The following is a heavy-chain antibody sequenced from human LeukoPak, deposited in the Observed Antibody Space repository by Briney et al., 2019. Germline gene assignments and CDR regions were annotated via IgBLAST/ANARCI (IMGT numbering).Heavy chain of an antibody. CDR2: IYHSGST. Sequence: SETLSLTCTVSGYSISSGYYWGWIRQPPGKGLEWIGSIYHSGSTNYNPSLKSRVTISVDTSKNQFSLKLSSVTAADTAVYYCARMFLAAAGRRYYYYMDVWGKGTTVTISS. V-gene: IGHV4-38-2*02. CDR3: ARMFLAAAGRRYYYYMDV. D-gene: IGHD6-13*01. CDR1: GYSISSGYY. J-gene: IGHJ6*03.